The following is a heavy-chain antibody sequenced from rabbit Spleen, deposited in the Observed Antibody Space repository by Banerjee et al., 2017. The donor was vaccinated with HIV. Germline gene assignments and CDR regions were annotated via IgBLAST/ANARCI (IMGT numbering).Heavy chain of an antibody. CDR1: GFSFSSNW. CDR3: ARDTGSSFSSYGMDL. D-gene: IGHD8-1*01. Sequence: QEQLVESGGGLVKPGGTLTLTCTVSGFSFSSNWTCWVRQAPGKGLEWIACIDTNDGDTDYANWPKGRFTISKASSTTVTLQMTSLTVADTATYFCARDTGSSFSSYGMDLWGPGTLVTVS. V-gene: IGHV1S45*01. CDR2: IDTNDGDT. J-gene: IGHJ6*01.